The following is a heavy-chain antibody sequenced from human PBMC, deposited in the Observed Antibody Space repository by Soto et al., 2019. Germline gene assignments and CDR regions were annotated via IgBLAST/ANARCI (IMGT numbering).Heavy chain of an antibody. V-gene: IGHV4-38-2*02. Sequence: SETLSHTCSVSGDSNLRGSYWACIRHPPGKGLEWIGSIYPSGSTGYNPSLKTRLSMSVDRSKNQFTLRLTSVTAADTAVYFCATESGSTYGYFDHWGQGTLVTVSS. CDR2: IYPSGST. D-gene: IGHD5-18*01. J-gene: IGHJ4*02. CDR3: ATESGSTYGYFDH. CDR1: GDSNLRGSY.